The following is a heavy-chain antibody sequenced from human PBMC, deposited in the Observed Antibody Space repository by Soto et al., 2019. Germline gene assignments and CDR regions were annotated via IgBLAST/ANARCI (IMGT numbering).Heavy chain of an antibody. CDR1: GFTVNDKKY. CDR2: LYITDGT. J-gene: IGHJ3*01. V-gene: IGHV3-53*01. D-gene: IGHD6-19*01. CDR3: ATWLLREHGFDV. Sequence: DVQVVESGGALIQPGGSLRLSCAASGFTVNDKKYMTWVRQAPGKGLEWVSALYITDGTYYADSVKGRFIVSIDNSRTTVYLQMNSLRPEDTAVYYCATWLLREHGFDVWGPGTMVTVSS.